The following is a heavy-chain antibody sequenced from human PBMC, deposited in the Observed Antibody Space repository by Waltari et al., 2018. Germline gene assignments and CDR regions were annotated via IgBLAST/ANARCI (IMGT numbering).Heavy chain of an antibody. CDR2: INAGNGNT. CDR3: ARSGLGSSSFSY. D-gene: IGHD6-6*01. V-gene: IGHV1-3*03. Sequence: QVQLVQSGAEGKKPGASVKVSCKASGYTFTSYAMHWVRQAPGQRLEWMGWINAGNGNTKYSQEFQGRVTITRDTSASTAYMELSSLRSEDMAVYYCARSGLGSSSFSYWGQGTLVTVSS. CDR1: GYTFTSYA. J-gene: IGHJ4*02.